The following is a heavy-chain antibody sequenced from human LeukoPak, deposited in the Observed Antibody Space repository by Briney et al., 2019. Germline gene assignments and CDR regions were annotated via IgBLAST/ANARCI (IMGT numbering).Heavy chain of an antibody. D-gene: IGHD2-15*01. Sequence: PSETLSLTCAVYGGSFSGYYWSWIRQPPGKGREWIGEINHSESTNYNPSLKSRVTISVDTSKNQFSLKLSSVTAADTAVYYCARVFVGGYYYYYYMDVWGKGTTVTVSS. CDR1: GGSFSGYY. J-gene: IGHJ6*03. V-gene: IGHV4-34*01. CDR2: INHSEST. CDR3: ARVFVGGYYYYYYMDV.